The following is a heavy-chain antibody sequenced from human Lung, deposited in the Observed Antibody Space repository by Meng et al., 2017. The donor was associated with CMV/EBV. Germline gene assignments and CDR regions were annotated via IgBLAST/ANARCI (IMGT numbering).Heavy chain of an antibody. CDR2: IKQDGSEK. D-gene: IGHD6-19*01. CDR1: GFTFNTYW. J-gene: IGHJ4*02. V-gene: IGHV3-7*01. CDR3: VRDQWLVNFDY. Sequence: GESXKISCAASGFTFNTYWMSWVRQAPGKGLEWVAIIKQDGSEKYYVDSVKGRFTISRDNGKKSLYLQMNSQRVADTAVYYCVRDQWLVNFDYWGQGTRVTVSS.